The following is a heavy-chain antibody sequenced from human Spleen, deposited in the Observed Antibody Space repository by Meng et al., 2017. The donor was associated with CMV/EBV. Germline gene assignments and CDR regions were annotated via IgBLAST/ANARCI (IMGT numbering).Heavy chain of an antibody. D-gene: IGHD3-3*01. V-gene: IGHV1-69*10. Sequence: SVKVSCKASGGTFSSYAISWVRQAPGQGLEWMGGIIPILGIANYAQKFQGRVTITADKSTSTAYMELSSLRSEDTAVYYCARGSLYSMSGYYIRYWGQGTLVTVSS. J-gene: IGHJ4*02. CDR2: IIPILGIA. CDR1: GGTFSSYA. CDR3: ARGSLYSMSGYYIRY.